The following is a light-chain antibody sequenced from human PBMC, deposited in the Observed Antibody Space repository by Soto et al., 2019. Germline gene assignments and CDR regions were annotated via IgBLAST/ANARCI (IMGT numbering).Light chain of an antibody. Sequence: IQLTQSPSSLYASVGDIVTITCRASQGISSYLAWYQQKPGKAPKLLIYAASTLQSGVPSRFSGSGSGTEFTLTINSLKTDDFATYYCQQYHIYSGTFGQGTKVDIK. J-gene: IGKJ1*01. CDR3: QQYHIYSGT. CDR1: QGISSY. V-gene: IGKV1-9*01. CDR2: AAS.